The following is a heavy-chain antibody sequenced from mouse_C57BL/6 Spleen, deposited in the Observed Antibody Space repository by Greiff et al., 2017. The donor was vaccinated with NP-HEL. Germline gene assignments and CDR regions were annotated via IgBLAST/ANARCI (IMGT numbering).Heavy chain of an antibody. CDR3: ASGGSYYGNYYAMDY. V-gene: IGHV1-4*01. D-gene: IGHD2-10*01. CDR1: GYTFTSYT. J-gene: IGHJ4*01. Sequence: QVQLQQSGAELARPGDSVKMSCKASGYTFTSYTMHWVKQRPGQGLEWIGYINPSSGYTKYNQKFKDKATLTADNSSITSYMQLSSLTSEDSAVYYCASGGSYYGNYYAMDYWGQGTSVTVSA. CDR2: INPSSGYT.